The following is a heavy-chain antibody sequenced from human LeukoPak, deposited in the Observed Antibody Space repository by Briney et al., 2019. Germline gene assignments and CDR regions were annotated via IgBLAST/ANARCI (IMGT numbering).Heavy chain of an antibody. J-gene: IGHJ4*02. D-gene: IGHD3-22*01. CDR3: ARAGSYYDSRAIDY. Sequence: SETLSLTCTVSGASISSGSYYWTWLRQPAGKGLEWIGRIYTSGDTNYNPSLESRVTISLDTSKNQFSLKLSSVTAADTAVYRCARAGSYYDSRAIDYWGQGTLVTVSS. CDR1: GASISSGSYY. CDR2: IYTSGDT. V-gene: IGHV4-61*02.